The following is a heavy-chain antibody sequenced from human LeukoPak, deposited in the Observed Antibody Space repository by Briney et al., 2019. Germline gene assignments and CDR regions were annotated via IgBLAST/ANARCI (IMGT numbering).Heavy chain of an antibody. CDR2: IYHSGST. J-gene: IGHJ6*03. D-gene: IGHD2-2*01. CDR3: ARDAYTVVVPAAHMDV. CDR1: GGSISSSNW. V-gene: IGHV4-4*02. Sequence: SETLSLTCAVSGGSISSSNWWSWVRQPPGKGLEWIGEIYHSGSTNYNPSLKSRVTISVDKSKNQFSLKLSSVTAADTAMYYCARDAYTVVVPAAHMDVWGKGTTVTVSS.